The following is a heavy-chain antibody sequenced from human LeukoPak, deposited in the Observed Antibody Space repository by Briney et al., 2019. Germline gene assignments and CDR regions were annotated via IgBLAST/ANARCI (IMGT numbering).Heavy chain of an antibody. CDR3: ARDPIYYDSSGLTPYYFDY. V-gene: IGHV1-3*01. Sequence: ASVKVSCKASGYTFTSYAMHWVRQAPGQRLEWMGWINAGNGNTKYSQKSQGRVTITRDTSASTAYMELSSLRSEDTAVYYCARDPIYYDSSGLTPYYFDYWGQGTLVTVSS. J-gene: IGHJ4*02. CDR1: GYTFTSYA. D-gene: IGHD3-22*01. CDR2: INAGNGNT.